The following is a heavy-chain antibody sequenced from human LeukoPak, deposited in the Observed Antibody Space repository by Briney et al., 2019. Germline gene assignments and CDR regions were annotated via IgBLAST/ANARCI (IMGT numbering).Heavy chain of an antibody. J-gene: IGHJ4*02. Sequence: SETLSLTCAVYGGSFSGYYWSWIRQPPGKGLEWIGEINHSGSTNYNPSLKSRVTISVDTSKNQFSLKLSSVTAADTAVCYCARGRSYAGKDYWGQGTLVTVSS. CDR2: INHSGST. V-gene: IGHV4-34*01. D-gene: IGHD3-16*01. CDR3: ARGRSYAGKDY. CDR1: GGSFSGYY.